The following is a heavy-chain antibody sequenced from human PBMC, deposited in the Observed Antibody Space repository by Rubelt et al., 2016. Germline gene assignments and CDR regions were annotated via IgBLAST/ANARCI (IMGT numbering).Heavy chain of an antibody. D-gene: IGHD4-23*01. CDR1: GYTFTSYG. CDR2: ISAYNGNT. V-gene: IGHV1-18*01. Sequence: QVQLVQSGAEVKKPGASVKVSCKASGYTFTSYGISWVRQAPGQGLEWMGWISAYNGNTKYAQKRAGRGTMTTDTSTSQAYMELGSLRSDDTAVYYCARDVGGNSVLYYFDYWGQGTLVTVSS. CDR3: ARDVGGNSVLYYFDY. J-gene: IGHJ4*02.